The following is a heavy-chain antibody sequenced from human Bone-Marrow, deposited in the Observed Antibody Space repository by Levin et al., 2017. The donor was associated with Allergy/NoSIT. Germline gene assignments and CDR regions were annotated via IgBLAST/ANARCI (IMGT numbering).Heavy chain of an antibody. Sequence: ASGPTLVKPTQTLTLTCTVSGFSLSTSGIGVGWIRQPPGKALEWLALIYWDDDTRYSPSLRSGVTITKDTSKNQVVLTMTNVDPVDTATYYCAHSRYTFGPDAFDVWGQGTMVTVSS. CDR1: GFSLSTSGIG. V-gene: IGHV2-5*02. J-gene: IGHJ3*01. D-gene: IGHD5-18*01. CDR3: AHSRYTFGPDAFDV. CDR2: IYWDDDT.